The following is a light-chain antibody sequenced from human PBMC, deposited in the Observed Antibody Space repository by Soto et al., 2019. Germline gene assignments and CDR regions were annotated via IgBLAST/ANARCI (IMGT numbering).Light chain of an antibody. J-gene: IGLJ1*01. CDR1: SSDVGAYNY. CDR3: SSFTRSNSYV. V-gene: IGLV2-14*03. Sequence: QSALTQPASVSGSPGQSITISCTGTSSDVGAYNYVSWYQQHPGKVPKLMIYDVSDRPSGVSNRFSGSKSGNTASLTISGLQAEDEADYYCSSFTRSNSYVFGTGTKLTGL. CDR2: DVS.